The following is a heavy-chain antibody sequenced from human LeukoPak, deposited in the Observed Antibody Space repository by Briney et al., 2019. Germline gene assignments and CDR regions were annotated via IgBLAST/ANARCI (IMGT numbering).Heavy chain of an antibody. Sequence: PGGSLRLSCAAYGFTFSSYRMNWVRRVPGKGLEWVSSISSSSSYIYYADSVKGRFTISRDNAKNSLYLQMNSLRAEDTAVYYCAREGSGVAGHFDYWGQGTLVTVSS. CDR1: GFTFSSYR. CDR3: AREGSGVAGHFDY. CDR2: ISSSSSYI. V-gene: IGHV3-21*01. J-gene: IGHJ4*02. D-gene: IGHD6-19*01.